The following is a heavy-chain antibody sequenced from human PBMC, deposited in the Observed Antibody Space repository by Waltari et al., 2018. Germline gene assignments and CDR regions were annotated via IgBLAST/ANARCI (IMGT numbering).Heavy chain of an antibody. Sequence: EVQLVESGGVVVQPGGSLRLSCAASGFTFDDYAMHWVRQAPGKGLEWVSLISWECGSTYYADSVKGRFTISRDNSKNSLYLQMNSLRAEDTALYYCAKAKYSSSWYYFDYWGQGTLVTVSS. V-gene: IGHV3-43D*04. D-gene: IGHD6-13*01. CDR2: ISWECGST. J-gene: IGHJ4*02. CDR3: AKAKYSSSWYYFDY. CDR1: GFTFDDYA.